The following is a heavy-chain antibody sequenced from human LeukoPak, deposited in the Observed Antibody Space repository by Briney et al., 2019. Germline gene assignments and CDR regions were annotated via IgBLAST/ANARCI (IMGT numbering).Heavy chain of an antibody. CDR1: GFTFSSYG. Sequence: QPGGSLRLSCAASGFTFSSYGMHWVRQAPGKGLEWVAVISYDGSNKYYADSVKGRFTISRDNSKNTLYLQMNSLRAEDTAVYYCAKEKPLFGELLYPYFDYWGQGTLVTVSS. J-gene: IGHJ4*02. CDR3: AKEKPLFGELLYPYFDY. CDR2: ISYDGSNK. D-gene: IGHD3-10*02. V-gene: IGHV3-30*18.